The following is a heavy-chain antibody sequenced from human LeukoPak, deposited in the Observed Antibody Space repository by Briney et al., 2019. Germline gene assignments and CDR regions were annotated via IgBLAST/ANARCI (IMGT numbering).Heavy chain of an antibody. Sequence: SVKVSCKTSGGTFNNSAISWVRQAPGQGLEWLGGIMPLFGTAGYAQKFQGRVTITKDESTRTVYLELTSLTSDGTAVYYCARDVHGDYGSGWFDPWGQGTLVSVSS. CDR1: GGTFNNSA. D-gene: IGHD4-17*01. CDR2: IMPLFGTA. CDR3: ARDVHGDYGSGWFDP. J-gene: IGHJ5*02. V-gene: IGHV1-69*05.